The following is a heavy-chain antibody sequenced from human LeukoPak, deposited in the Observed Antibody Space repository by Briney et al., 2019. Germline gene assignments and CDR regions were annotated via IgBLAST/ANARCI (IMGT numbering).Heavy chain of an antibody. CDR1: GGSISSYY. D-gene: IGHD4-23*01. CDR2: INHSGST. J-gene: IGHJ6*02. V-gene: IGHV4-34*01. CDR3: ARGSYSTVVPAYYYYGMDV. Sequence: SETLSLTCTVSGGSISSYYWSWIRQPPGKGLEWIGEINHSGSTNYNPSLKSRVTISVDTSKNQFSLKLSSVTAADTAVYYCARGSYSTVVPAYYYYGMDVWGQGTTVTVSS.